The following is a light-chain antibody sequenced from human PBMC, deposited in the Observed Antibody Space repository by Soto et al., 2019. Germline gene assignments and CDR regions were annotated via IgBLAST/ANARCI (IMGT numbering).Light chain of an antibody. V-gene: IGKV4-1*01. J-gene: IGKJ4*01. CDR1: LPISNY. CDR2: WAS. CDR3: QQYYSTPLT. Sequence: DIQMTQSPSSLSASVGDRVTITCRASLPISNYLAWYQQKPGQPPKLLIYWASTRESGVPDRFSGSGSGTDFTLTISSLQAEDVAVYYCQQYYSTPLTFGGGTKVEIK.